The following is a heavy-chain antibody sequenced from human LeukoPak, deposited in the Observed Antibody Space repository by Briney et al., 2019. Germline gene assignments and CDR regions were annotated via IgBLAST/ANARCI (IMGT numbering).Heavy chain of an antibody. CDR2: IKKDGSEK. D-gene: IGHD2-15*01. CDR3: ARAISPSHRYCSGDSCPEAFDY. J-gene: IGHJ4*02. CDR1: GFTFNSYW. Sequence: PGGSLRLSCAASGFTFNSYWMSWGRQAPGKGLEWVANIKKDGSEKYYVDSVKGRFTISRDNAKNSLYLQMNSLRAEDTAVYYCARAISPSHRYCSGDSCPEAFDYWGQGTLVTVSS. V-gene: IGHV3-7*01.